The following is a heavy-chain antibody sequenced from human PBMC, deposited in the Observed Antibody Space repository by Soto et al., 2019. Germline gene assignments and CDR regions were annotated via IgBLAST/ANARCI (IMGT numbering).Heavy chain of an antibody. Sequence: QVQLVESGGGVVQPGRSLRLSCAASGFTFSSYGMHWVRQALGKGLEWVAVISYDGSNKYYADSVKGRVTISRDNSKNTLYLQMNSLRAEDTAMYYCAKDDYYDSSGYLYYWGQGTLFTVSS. CDR3: AKDDYYDSSGYLYY. D-gene: IGHD3-22*01. CDR1: GFTFSSYG. CDR2: ISYDGSNK. V-gene: IGHV3-30*18. J-gene: IGHJ4*02.